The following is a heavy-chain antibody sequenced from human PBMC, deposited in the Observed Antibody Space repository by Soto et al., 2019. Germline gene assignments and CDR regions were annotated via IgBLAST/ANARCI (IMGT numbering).Heavy chain of an antibody. CDR1: GGTLNSYA. V-gene: IGHV1-69*13. J-gene: IGHJ6*02. Sequence: SVKVSCKASGGTLNSYAISWVRQAPGQGLEWMGGIIPIFGISKYAQKFQGRVTITADESTSTAYMELSSLRSEDTAVYYCANLVVTAIRPDYPYYGMDVWGQGTTVTVSS. CDR2: IIPIFGIS. D-gene: IGHD2-21*02. CDR3: ANLVVTAIRPDYPYYGMDV.